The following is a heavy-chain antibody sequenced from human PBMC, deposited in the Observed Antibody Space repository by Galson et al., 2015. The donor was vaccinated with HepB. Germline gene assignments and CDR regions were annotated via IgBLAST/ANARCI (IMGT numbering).Heavy chain of an antibody. J-gene: IGHJ6*02. V-gene: IGHV1-69*02. CDR3: ARGDYDFWSGYSNRSYYYYYGMDV. D-gene: IGHD3-3*01. CDR2: IIPILGIA. CDR1: GGTFSSYT. Sequence: SVKVSCKASGGTFSSYTISWVRQAPGQGLEWMGRIIPILGIANYAQKFQGRVTITADKSTSTAYMELSSLRSEDTAVYYCARGDYDFWSGYSNRSYYYYYGMDVWGQRTTVTVSS.